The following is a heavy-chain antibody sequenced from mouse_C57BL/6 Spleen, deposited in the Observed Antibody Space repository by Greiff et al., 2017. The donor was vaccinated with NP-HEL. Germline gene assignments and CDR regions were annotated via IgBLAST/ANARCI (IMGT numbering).Heavy chain of an antibody. D-gene: IGHD1-1*01. Sequence: EVKLVESGPGLVKPSQSLSLTCSVTGYSITSGYYWNWIRQFPGNKLEWMGYISYDGSNNYNPSLKNRISITRDTSKNQFFLKLNSVTTEDTATYYCARGHYYGSSYDYFDYWGQGTTLTVSS. J-gene: IGHJ2*01. CDR3: ARGHYYGSSYDYFDY. CDR1: GYSITSGYY. V-gene: IGHV3-6*01. CDR2: ISYDGSN.